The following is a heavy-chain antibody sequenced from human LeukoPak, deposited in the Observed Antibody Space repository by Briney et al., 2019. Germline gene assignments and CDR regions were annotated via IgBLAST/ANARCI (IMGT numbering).Heavy chain of an antibody. J-gene: IGHJ4*02. D-gene: IGHD6-19*01. CDR2: ISGSGGST. Sequence: GGSLRLSCAASGFTFSSYAMSWVRQAPGKGLEWVPAISGSGGSTYYADSVKGRFTISRDNSKNTLYLQMNSLRAEDTAVYYCAKDKRVIAVAGHFDYWGQGTLVTVSS. V-gene: IGHV3-23*01. CDR1: GFTFSSYA. CDR3: AKDKRVIAVAGHFDY.